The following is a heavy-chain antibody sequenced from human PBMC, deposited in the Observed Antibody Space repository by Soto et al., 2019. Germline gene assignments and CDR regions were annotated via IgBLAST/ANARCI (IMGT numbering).Heavy chain of an antibody. CDR2: INHSGST. D-gene: IGHD6-13*01. V-gene: IGHV4-34*01. Sequence: SETLSLTCAVYGGSFSGYYWSWIRQPPGKGLEWMGEINHSGSTNYNPSLKSRVTISVDPSKNQFSLKLSSVTAADTAVYYCARVGVRSSSWYGVYFDYWGQGTLVTVSS. J-gene: IGHJ4*02. CDR3: ARVGVRSSSWYGVYFDY. CDR1: GGSFSGYY.